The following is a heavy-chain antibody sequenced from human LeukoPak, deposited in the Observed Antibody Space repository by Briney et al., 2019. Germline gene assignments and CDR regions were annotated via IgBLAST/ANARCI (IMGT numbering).Heavy chain of an antibody. D-gene: IGHD6-13*01. CDR1: GDSLFTNGVA. Sequence: SQTLSLTCDISGDSLFTNGVAWNWIRQSPSRGLEWLGRTYYRSKWSFEYELSVKSRIVINADTSKNQFSLQLGSVTPEDTAVYYCARGKYSSFDSWGQGTLVTVSS. V-gene: IGHV6-1*01. CDR2: TYYRSKWSF. J-gene: IGHJ4*02. CDR3: ARGKYSSFDS.